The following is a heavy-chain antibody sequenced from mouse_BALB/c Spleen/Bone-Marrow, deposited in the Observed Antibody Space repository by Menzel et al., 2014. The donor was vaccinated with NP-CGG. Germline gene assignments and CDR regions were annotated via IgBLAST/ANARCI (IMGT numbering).Heavy chain of an antibody. Sequence: QVQLQQSGPELVRPGVSVKISCKGFGYTFTGYAIHWVKQSHAKTLEWIGVISSYSGNTNYNQKFKGRATMTVDKSSSTAYMELARLTSEDSAIYYCASTDGTQYDYFAYWGQGTTLTVSS. J-gene: IGHJ2*01. CDR3: ASTDGTQYDYFAY. CDR2: ISSYSGNT. CDR1: GYTFTGYA. D-gene: IGHD4-1*01. V-gene: IGHV1-67*01.